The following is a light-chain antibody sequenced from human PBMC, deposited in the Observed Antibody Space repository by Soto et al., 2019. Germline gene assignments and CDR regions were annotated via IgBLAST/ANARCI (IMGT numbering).Light chain of an antibody. CDR3: QQYNNLYS. Sequence: DIQMTQSPSTLSASVGDRVTLTCRASQSIGSRLAWYQQKPGKAPQLLIYDASSLETGVPSRFSGSGSGTEFTLTISTLQPDDFATYYCQQYNNLYSFGQGTKLEI. CDR2: DAS. J-gene: IGKJ2*03. V-gene: IGKV1-5*01. CDR1: QSIGSR.